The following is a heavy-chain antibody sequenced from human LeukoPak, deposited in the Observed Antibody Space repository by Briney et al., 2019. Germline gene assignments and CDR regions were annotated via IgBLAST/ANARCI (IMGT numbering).Heavy chain of an antibody. CDR1: GYTFTVYY. CDR3: ARPLPSGSRPQYYFDY. CDR2: INPNSGCT. J-gene: IGHJ4*02. Sequence: PSVKLSCRSSGYTFTVYYMHWVRRAPAQALEWMRWINPNSGCTNYTQKFQGRVTITSETSMSTAYMGFSRLRADDTAVYYCARPLPSGSRPQYYFDYWGQGTLVTVSS. D-gene: IGHD1-26*01. V-gene: IGHV1-2*02.